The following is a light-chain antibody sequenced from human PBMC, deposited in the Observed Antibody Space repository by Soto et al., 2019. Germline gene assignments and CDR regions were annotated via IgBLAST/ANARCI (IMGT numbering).Light chain of an antibody. Sequence: QSVLTQPPSVSGAPGQRVTISCTGSSSNIGAGYDVHWYQQLPGTAPKLLIYGNSNRPSGVPDRFSGSKSGTSASLAITGLQAEDEAAYYRQSDDSSLSGYVVFGGGTKLTVL. CDR1: SSNIGAGYD. V-gene: IGLV1-40*01. CDR2: GNS. J-gene: IGLJ2*01. CDR3: QSDDSSLSGYVV.